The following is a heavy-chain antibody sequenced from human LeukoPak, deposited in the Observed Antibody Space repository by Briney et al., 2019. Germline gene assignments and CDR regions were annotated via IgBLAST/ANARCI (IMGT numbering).Heavy chain of an antibody. J-gene: IGHJ6*03. CDR3: ARGGDYKQTYYYYYYMDV. CDR2: INPNSGGT. D-gene: IGHD4-11*01. V-gene: IGHV1-2*02. Sequence: ASVTVSCKASGYTFTGYYMHWVRQAPGQGLEWVGWINPNSGGTNYAQKFQGRVTMTRDTSISTAYMELSRLRSDDTAVYYCARGGDYKQTYYYYYYMDVWGKGTTVTVSS. CDR1: GYTFTGYY.